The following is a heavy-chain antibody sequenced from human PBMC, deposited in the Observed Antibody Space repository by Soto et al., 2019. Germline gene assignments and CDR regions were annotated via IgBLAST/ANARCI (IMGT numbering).Heavy chain of an antibody. J-gene: IGHJ1*01. CDR3: ARLPNKSPQN. Sequence: EVQLVESGGGLVQPGGPLRLSCAASGFTFSSYWMHWVRQAPGKGLVWVSSISTAASSTSYADPVKGRFTISRDNAKNKLYLQMNSVRAEDTAVYYCARLPNKSPQNWGQGTLVIVSP. CDR1: GFTFSSYW. V-gene: IGHV3-74*01. CDR2: ISTAASST.